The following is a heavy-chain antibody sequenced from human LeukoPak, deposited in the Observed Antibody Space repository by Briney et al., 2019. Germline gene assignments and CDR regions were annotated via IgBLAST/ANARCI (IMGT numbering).Heavy chain of an antibody. J-gene: IGHJ4*02. CDR2: IGPTGSDR. D-gene: IGHD1-14*01. V-gene: IGHV3-21*06. CDR1: GLTFSTSG. CDR3: ATETNGRHYDY. Sequence: GGSLRLSCTASGLTFSTSGFTWVRQAPGKGLEWVASIGPTGSDRYHADSIKGRFTISRDNANNFLYLQMNSLRAEDTAVYYCATETNGRHYDYWGQGTLLTVSS.